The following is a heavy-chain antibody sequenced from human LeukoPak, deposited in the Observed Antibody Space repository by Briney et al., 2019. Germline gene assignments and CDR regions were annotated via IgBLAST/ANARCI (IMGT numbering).Heavy chain of an antibody. Sequence: SETLSLTCTVSGGSIRSYYWNWIRQPARGGLEWIGRVFPSGNTYYNPSLKSRVTMSLDTSKNQFSLKLSSVTAADTAVYYCARDPYNTGWYDYWGQGTLVTASS. CDR2: VFPSGNT. J-gene: IGHJ4*02. CDR1: GGSIRSYY. D-gene: IGHD6-19*01. CDR3: ARDPYNTGWYDY. V-gene: IGHV4-4*07.